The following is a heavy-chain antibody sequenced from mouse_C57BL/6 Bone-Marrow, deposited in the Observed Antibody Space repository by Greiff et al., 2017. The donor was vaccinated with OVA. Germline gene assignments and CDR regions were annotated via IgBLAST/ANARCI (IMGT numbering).Heavy chain of an antibody. V-gene: IGHV5-12*01. Sequence: EVNVVESGGGLVQPGGSLKLSCAASGFTFSDYYMYWVRQTPEKRLEWVAYISNGGGSTYYPDTVKGRFTISRDNAKNTLYLQMSRLKSEDTAMYYCARHGALYYGNPAWFAYWGQGTLVTVSA. D-gene: IGHD2-1*01. CDR3: ARHGALYYGNPAWFAY. J-gene: IGHJ3*01. CDR2: ISNGGGST. CDR1: GFTFSDYY.